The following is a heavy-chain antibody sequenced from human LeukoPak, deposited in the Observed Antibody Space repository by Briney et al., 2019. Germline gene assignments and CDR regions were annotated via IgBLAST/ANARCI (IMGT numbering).Heavy chain of an antibody. D-gene: IGHD5-24*01. CDR1: GFTFNSYA. CDR3: ARTGRDGYNFYYYYYMDV. V-gene: IGHV3-30*01. J-gene: IGHJ6*03. CDR2: ISYDGSNK. Sequence: GRSLRPSCVASGFTFNSYAMHWVRQAPGKGLEWVAVISYDGSNKYYADSVKGRFTISRDNSKNTLNLEMNSLRTEDTAVYYCARTGRDGYNFYYYYYMDVWGKGTTVTVSS.